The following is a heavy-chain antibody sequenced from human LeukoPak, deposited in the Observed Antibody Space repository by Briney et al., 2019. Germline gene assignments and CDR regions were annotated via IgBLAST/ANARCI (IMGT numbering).Heavy chain of an antibody. D-gene: IGHD5-18*01. CDR2: IYYSGST. Sequence: SETLSLTCTVSGGSISSYYWSWIRQPPGKGLEWIGYIYYSGSTNYNPSLKSRVTISVDTSKNQFSLKLSSVTAADTAVYYCARGRYSYGLFFDYWGQGTLVTVSS. V-gene: IGHV4-59*12. CDR1: GGSISSYY. CDR3: ARGRYSYGLFFDY. J-gene: IGHJ4*02.